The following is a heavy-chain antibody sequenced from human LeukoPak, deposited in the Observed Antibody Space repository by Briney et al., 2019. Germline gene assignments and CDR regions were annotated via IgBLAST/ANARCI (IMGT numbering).Heavy chain of an antibody. Sequence: SETLSLTCDVSGGSIDSTNWWNWVRQPPGKGLEWIGEIHHDGRINYNPSLKSRVTLSVDKSKNQFSLRLNSVTAADTAVYYCARDLGYCTNGVCHTRFDYWGQGTLVAVSS. CDR2: IHHDGRI. CDR3: ARDLGYCTNGVCHTRFDY. CDR1: GGSIDSTNW. D-gene: IGHD2-8*01. V-gene: IGHV4/OR15-8*01. J-gene: IGHJ4*02.